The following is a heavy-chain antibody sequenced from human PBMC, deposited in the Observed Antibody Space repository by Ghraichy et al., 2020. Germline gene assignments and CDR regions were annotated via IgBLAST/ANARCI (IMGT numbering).Heavy chain of an antibody. J-gene: IGHJ6*02. Sequence: SETLSLTCTVSGGSISSYYWSWIRQPPGKGLEWIGYIYYSGSTNYNPSLKSRVTISVDTSKNQFSLKLSSVTAADTAVYYCARDRGYDYVWGSYGYGMDVWGQGTTVTVSS. CDR1: GGSISSYY. D-gene: IGHD3-16*01. CDR3: ARDRGYDYVWGSYGYGMDV. V-gene: IGHV4-59*01. CDR2: IYYSGST.